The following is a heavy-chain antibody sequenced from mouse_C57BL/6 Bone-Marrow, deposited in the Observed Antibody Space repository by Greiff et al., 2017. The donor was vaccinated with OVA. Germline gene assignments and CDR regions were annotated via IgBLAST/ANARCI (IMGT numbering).Heavy chain of an antibody. Sequence: EVQVVESGGDLVKPGGSLKLSCAASGFTFSSYGMSWVRQTPDKRLEWVATISSGGSYTYYPDSVKGRVTISRDNAKNTLYLQMSSLKSEDTAMYYCARLKMAWFAYWGQGTLVTVSA. V-gene: IGHV5-6*01. D-gene: IGHD2-3*01. CDR1: GFTFSSYG. CDR3: ARLKMAWFAY. J-gene: IGHJ3*01. CDR2: ISSGGSYT.